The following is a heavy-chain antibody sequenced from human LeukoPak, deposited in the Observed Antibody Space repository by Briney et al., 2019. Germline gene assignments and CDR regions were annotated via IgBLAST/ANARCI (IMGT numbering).Heavy chain of an antibody. Sequence: GGSLRLSCAASGFTFSSYSMNWVRQAPGKGLEWVSSISSSSSYIYYADSVKGRFTISRDNAKNSLYLQTNSLRAEDTAVYYCARDSYSSSRRNDYWGQGTLVTVSS. D-gene: IGHD6-6*01. CDR3: ARDSYSSSRRNDY. CDR1: GFTFSSYS. CDR2: ISSSSSYI. J-gene: IGHJ4*02. V-gene: IGHV3-21*01.